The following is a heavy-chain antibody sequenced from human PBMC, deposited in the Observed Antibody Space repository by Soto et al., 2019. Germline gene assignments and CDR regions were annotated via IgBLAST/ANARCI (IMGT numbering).Heavy chain of an antibody. CDR1: GGSVSSSNW. CDR2: IYHSGSA. CDR3: ARVPGVVVSTDDAFDI. V-gene: IGHV4-4*02. Sequence: QVQLQESGPGLGKPSGTLSLTSAVSGGSVSSSNWWSRVRQSPGKGLEWMGEIYHSGSAHYNPSLKSRATISLDKSKNQFSLRLTSVTAADTAVYYCARVPGVVVSTDDAFDIWGPGTRVIVSS. J-gene: IGHJ3*02. D-gene: IGHD2-21*01.